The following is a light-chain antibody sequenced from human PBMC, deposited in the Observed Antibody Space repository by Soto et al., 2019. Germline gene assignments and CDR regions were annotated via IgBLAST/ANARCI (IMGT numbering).Light chain of an antibody. Sequence: DIQLPQSPSSLSASVGDRVTITCQASQDINNYLVWYQQNPGKAPKFLIFDASILETGFPSRFRGSGSGTDFTFTINSLQPEDIATYYCQQYHNLPRTFGQGTKVEIK. CDR3: QQYHNLPRT. J-gene: IGKJ1*01. CDR2: DAS. V-gene: IGKV1-33*01. CDR1: QDINNY.